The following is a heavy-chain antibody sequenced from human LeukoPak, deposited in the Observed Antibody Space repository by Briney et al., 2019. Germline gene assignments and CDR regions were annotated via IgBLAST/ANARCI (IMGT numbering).Heavy chain of an antibody. J-gene: IGHJ4*02. D-gene: IGHD2-2*01. CDR2: IDPRDSYI. CDR3: ARHASSTSYN. CDR1: GYSFTSYW. Sequence: GESLRISCKGSGYSFTSYWITWVRQMPGKGLEWMGKIDPRDSYINYSPSFQGHVTISADKSISTAYLQWSSLKASDTAMYYCARHASSTSYNWGQGTLVTVSS. V-gene: IGHV5-10-1*01.